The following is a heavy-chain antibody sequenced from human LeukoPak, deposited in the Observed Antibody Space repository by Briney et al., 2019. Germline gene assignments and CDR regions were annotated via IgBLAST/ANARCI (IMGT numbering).Heavy chain of an antibody. V-gene: IGHV3-48*03. CDR2: ISSSGSTI. Sequence: GGSLRLSCAASGFTFSSYEMNWVRQAPGKGLEWVSYISSSGSTIYYADSVKGRFTISRDNAKNSLYLQMNSLRAEDTAVYYCAKSGFPDIVVVPAAILFFDYWGQGTLVTVSS. CDR3: AKSGFPDIVVVPAAILFFDY. J-gene: IGHJ4*02. CDR1: GFTFSSYE. D-gene: IGHD2-2*02.